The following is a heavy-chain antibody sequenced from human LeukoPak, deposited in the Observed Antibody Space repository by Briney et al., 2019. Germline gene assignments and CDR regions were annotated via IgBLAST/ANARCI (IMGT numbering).Heavy chain of an antibody. J-gene: IGHJ5*02. Sequence: PGGSLRLSCAASGFTVSSNYMSWVRQAPGKGLEWVSVIYSGGSTYYADSVKGRFTISRDNSKNTLYLQMNSLRAEDTAVYYCARAYGPNWFDPWGQGTLVTVSS. D-gene: IGHD3-16*01. CDR2: IYSGGST. CDR1: GFTVSSNY. CDR3: ARAYGPNWFDP. V-gene: IGHV3-53*01.